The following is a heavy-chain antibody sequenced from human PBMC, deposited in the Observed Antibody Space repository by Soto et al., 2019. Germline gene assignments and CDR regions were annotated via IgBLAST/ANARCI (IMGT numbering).Heavy chain of an antibody. D-gene: IGHD1-26*01. CDR2: ICPGDSDT. J-gene: IGHJ6*02. CDR1: GYSFTSYW. CDR3: ARQEYSGSPNYYYYYGMDV. V-gene: IGHV5-51*01. Sequence: PGESLKISCKGSGYSFTSYWIGWVRQMPGKGLEWMGIICPGDSDTRYSPSFQGQVTISADKSISTAYLQWSSLKASDTAMYYCARQEYSGSPNYYYYYGMDVWGQGTTVTVSS.